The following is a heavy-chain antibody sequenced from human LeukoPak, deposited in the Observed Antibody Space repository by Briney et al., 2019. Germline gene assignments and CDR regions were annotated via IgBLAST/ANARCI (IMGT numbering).Heavy chain of an antibody. CDR2: ISGGGGST. D-gene: IGHD4-11*01. CDR3: AKGMTTVTSKIDY. CDR1: GFTFSDYA. J-gene: IGHJ4*02. Sequence: GGSLRLSCAASGFTFSDYAMGWVRQAPGKGPEWVSRISGGGGSTYYADSVKGRFTISRDNSKNTLYLQMNSLRAEDTAGYYCAKGMTTVTSKIDYWGQGTLVTVSS. V-gene: IGHV3-23*01.